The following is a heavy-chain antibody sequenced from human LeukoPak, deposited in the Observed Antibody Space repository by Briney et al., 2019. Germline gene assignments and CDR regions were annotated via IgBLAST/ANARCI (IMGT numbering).Heavy chain of an antibody. CDR3: ARVSLSSGVPFDY. Sequence: SETLSLTCTVSGGSISSYYWSWLGQPPGKGLEWIGYIYYSGSTNYNPSLKSRVTISVDTSKNQFSLRLSSVSAADTGVYYCARVSLSSGVPFDYWGQGTLVTVSS. V-gene: IGHV4-59*01. CDR2: IYYSGST. D-gene: IGHD3-10*01. J-gene: IGHJ4*02. CDR1: GGSISSYY.